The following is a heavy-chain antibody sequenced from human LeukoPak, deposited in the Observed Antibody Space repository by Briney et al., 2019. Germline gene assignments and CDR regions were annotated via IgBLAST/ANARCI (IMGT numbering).Heavy chain of an antibody. CDR1: GFTFSSFE. CDR3: ATAYGAP. V-gene: IGHV3-15*05. D-gene: IGHD3-10*01. Sequence: GGSLRLSCAASGFTFSSFEMNWVRQAPGKGLEWVGRIKSKVDGGTADYGTAVKGRFTISRDDSKNTLYVQMNSLKTEDTAVYYCATAYGAPWGQGTLVTVSS. CDR2: IKSKVDGGTA. J-gene: IGHJ5*02.